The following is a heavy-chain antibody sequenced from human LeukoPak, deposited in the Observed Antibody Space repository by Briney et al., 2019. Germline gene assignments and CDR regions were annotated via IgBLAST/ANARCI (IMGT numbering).Heavy chain of an antibody. D-gene: IGHD4-17*01. Sequence: ASVKVSCKASGYTFTGYYLHWVRQVPGQGLEWMGWINPKTSGTDYAQKFQGRVTMTRDTSISTAYMELRRLKSDDRAVYYCARVVGHGDYPFDFWGQGTLVTVSS. J-gene: IGHJ4*02. CDR1: GYTFTGYY. V-gene: IGHV1-2*02. CDR2: INPKTSGT. CDR3: ARVVGHGDYPFDF.